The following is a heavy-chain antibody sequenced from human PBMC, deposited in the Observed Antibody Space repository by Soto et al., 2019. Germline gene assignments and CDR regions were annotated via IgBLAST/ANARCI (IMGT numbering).Heavy chain of an antibody. D-gene: IGHD4-17*01. Sequence: GWSLRLSCAASGFTFSSYGMHWVRQTPGKGLEWVAVISYDGSNKYYADSVKGRFTISRDNSKNTPYLQMNSLRAEDTAVYYCAKDGDDYGDYRFYGMDVWGQGTTVTVSS. V-gene: IGHV3-30*18. CDR3: AKDGDDYGDYRFYGMDV. CDR2: ISYDGSNK. CDR1: GFTFSSYG. J-gene: IGHJ6*01.